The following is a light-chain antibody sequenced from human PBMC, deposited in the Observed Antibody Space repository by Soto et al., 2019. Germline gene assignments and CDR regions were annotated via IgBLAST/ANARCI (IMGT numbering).Light chain of an antibody. V-gene: IGKV1-9*01. CDR3: QQVNVYPST. CDR1: QGISSY. CDR2: DAS. Sequence: IQLTQSPSSLSASLGDRVTITCRASQGISSYLGWYQQKPGKAPNLLIYDASTLHSGVPSRFSGGGSGTDFTLTISSPQPEDFATYYCQQVNVYPSTFGGGTKVDI. J-gene: IGKJ4*01.